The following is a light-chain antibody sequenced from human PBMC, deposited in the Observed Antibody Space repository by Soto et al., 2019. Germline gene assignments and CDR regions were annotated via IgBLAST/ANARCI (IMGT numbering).Light chain of an antibody. V-gene: IGKV1-5*03. CDR2: TAS. CDR3: QQYSYMWT. J-gene: IGKJ1*01. CDR1: QSISTW. Sequence: DIPMTQSPSTLSSSVGDRVTITCRASQSISTWLAWYQRKPGKAPKLLIYTASNLEGGVPSRFSGSGSGPEFSLPIRRVQHDDFATYYCQQYSYMWTFGPGTNVELK.